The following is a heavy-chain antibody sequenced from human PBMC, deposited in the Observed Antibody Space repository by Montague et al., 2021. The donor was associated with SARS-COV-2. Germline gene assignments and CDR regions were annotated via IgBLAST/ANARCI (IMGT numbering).Heavy chain of an antibody. CDR3: AKALMTYGGNSPVDQ. Sequence: SLTLSCVASGFTFSDYYMNLIRQAPVKGLEWISYISDTVSTIYYSDSVQVRFAVSRDNTKNSLYLQMNSLRAEDTAVYYCAKALMTYGGNSPVDQWGQGTLVTVSS. J-gene: IGHJ4*02. D-gene: IGHD4-23*01. V-gene: IGHV3-11*01. CDR1: GFTFSDYY. CDR2: ISDTVSTI.